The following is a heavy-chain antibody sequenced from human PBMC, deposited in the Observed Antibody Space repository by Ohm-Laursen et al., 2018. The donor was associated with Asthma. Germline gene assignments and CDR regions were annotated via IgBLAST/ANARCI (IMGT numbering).Heavy chain of an antibody. V-gene: IGHV1-18*01. Sequence: ASAKVSCKASGYTFTSYGISWVRQAPGQGLEWMGWISAYNGNTNYAQKLQGRVTMTTDTSTSTAYMELRSLRSDDTAVYYCTRDRFLEWLLRPSYYYYGMDVWGQGTTVTVSS. CDR2: ISAYNGNT. J-gene: IGHJ6*02. D-gene: IGHD3-3*01. CDR3: TRDRFLEWLLRPSYYYYGMDV. CDR1: GYTFTSYG.